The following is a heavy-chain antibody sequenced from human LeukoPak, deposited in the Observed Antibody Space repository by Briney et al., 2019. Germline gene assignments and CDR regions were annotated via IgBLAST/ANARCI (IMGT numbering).Heavy chain of an antibody. CDR1: GFTFSSYA. CDR2: ISGSGGST. D-gene: IGHD6-13*01. Sequence: GGSLRLSCAASGFTFSSYAMSWVRQAPGKGLEWVSAISGSGGSTYYADSVKGRFTISRDNSKNKLYLQMNSLRAEDTAVYYCAKDKEYSSSWYDYWGQGTLVTVSS. CDR3: AKDKEYSSSWYDY. J-gene: IGHJ4*02. V-gene: IGHV3-23*01.